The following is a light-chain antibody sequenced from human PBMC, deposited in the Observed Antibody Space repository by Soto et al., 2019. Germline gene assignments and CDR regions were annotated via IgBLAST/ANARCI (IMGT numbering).Light chain of an antibody. Sequence: IQMTQSASTLSASVGDRVTITCRASHPISNYLNWYQHRPGKAPKLLIYGASTLQSGVPSRFSGSESGTDFTLTITSLQPEDCATYYCQQTYATPITFGQGTRLEIK. CDR3: QQTYATPIT. CDR1: HPISNY. V-gene: IGKV1-39*01. J-gene: IGKJ5*01. CDR2: GAS.